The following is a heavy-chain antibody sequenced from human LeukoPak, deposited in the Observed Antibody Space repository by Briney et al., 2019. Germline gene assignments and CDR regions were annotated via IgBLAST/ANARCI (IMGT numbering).Heavy chain of an antibody. V-gene: IGHV1-2*02. J-gene: IGHJ4*02. CDR2: INPNSGVT. D-gene: IGHD2/OR15-2a*01. Sequence: ASVKVSCKASGYTFTGYFIHWVRQAPGQGLEWMGWINPNSGVTNYAHQFQGRVTLTRDTSISTGYLELNSLRSDDTAVYHCAGVSYFFDSTTFYQGGDFDYWGQGTLVTVSS. CDR1: GYTFTGYF. CDR3: AGVSYFFDSTTFYQGGDFDY.